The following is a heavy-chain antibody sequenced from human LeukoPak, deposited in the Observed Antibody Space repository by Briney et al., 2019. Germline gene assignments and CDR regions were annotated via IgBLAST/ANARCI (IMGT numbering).Heavy chain of an antibody. CDR3: AKDRGYGSGSYPGVYYFDY. CDR1: GFTFSSYA. Sequence: GGSPRLSCAGSGFTFSSYAMSWVRQAPGKGLEWVSGISGSAVATYYADSVKGRFTISRDSSKNTLYLQMNSLRAEDTAVYYCAKDRGYGSGSYPGVYYFDYWGQGTLVTVSS. V-gene: IGHV3-23*01. CDR2: ISGSAVAT. J-gene: IGHJ4*02. D-gene: IGHD3-10*01.